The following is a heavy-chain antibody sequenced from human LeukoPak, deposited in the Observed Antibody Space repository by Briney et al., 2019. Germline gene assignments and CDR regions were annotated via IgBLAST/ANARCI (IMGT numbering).Heavy chain of an antibody. CDR2: TRGSGGRT. CDR1: GFTLSSYA. CDR3: AKGRGGVSYYAFDY. D-gene: IGHD1-26*01. V-gene: IGHV3-23*01. J-gene: IGHJ4*02. Sequence: GRSLTPSSPASGFTLSSYAMSWVRQAQRNGLEWVSTTRGSGGRTDYADSVKGRFTISRDNSKNTLYLQMNSLRADDTAVYYCAKGRGGVSYYAFDYWGQGTLVTVSS.